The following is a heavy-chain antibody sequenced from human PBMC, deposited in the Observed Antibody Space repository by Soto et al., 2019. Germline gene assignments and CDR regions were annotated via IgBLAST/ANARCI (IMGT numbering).Heavy chain of an antibody. Sequence: GGSLRLSCAASGFRFSNYSMNWVRQSPGKGLEWVSHITDGLTKHYADFVQGRFTISRDNAKNSLYLELTYLRDDDTAVYYCARDTSHGVTIGGLDSWAQGTLVTVSS. J-gene: IGHJ5*01. CDR2: ITDGLTK. CDR3: ARDTSHGVTIGGLDS. V-gene: IGHV3-48*02. D-gene: IGHD3-16*01. CDR1: GFRFSNYS.